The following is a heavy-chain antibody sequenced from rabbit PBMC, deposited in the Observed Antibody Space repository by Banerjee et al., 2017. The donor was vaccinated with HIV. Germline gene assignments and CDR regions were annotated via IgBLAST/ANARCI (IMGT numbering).Heavy chain of an antibody. CDR1: GFDFSSYG. CDR2: IDPIFGST. J-gene: IGHJ4*01. Sequence: QEQLVESGGGLVQPGGSLKLSCKASGFDFSSYGVSWVRQAPGKGLEWIGYIDPIFGSTYYASWVNGRFTISSHNAQNTLYLQLNSLTAADTATYFCVRVGVVAGLNNLWGQGTLVTVS. CDR3: VRVGVVAGLNNL. D-gene: IGHD4-1*01. V-gene: IGHV1S47*01.